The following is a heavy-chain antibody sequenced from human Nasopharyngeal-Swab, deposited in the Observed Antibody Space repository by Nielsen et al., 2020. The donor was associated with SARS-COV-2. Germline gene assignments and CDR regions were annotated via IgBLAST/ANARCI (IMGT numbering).Heavy chain of an antibody. V-gene: IGHV3-23*01. D-gene: IGHD5-18*01. CDR1: GFTFSSYA. Sequence: GQSLKISCAASGFTFSSYAMSWVRQAPGKGLEWISSISGSGGSTYYADSVKGRFTISRDNSKNPLYLQMNSLRPEDTAVYYCASTAMVNSGYYGMDVWGQGTTVTVSS. CDR2: ISGSGGST. J-gene: IGHJ6*02. CDR3: ASTAMVNSGYYGMDV.